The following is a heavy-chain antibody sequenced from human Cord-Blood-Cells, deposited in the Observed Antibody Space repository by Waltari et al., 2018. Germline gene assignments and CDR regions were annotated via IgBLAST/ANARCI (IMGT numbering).Heavy chain of an antibody. CDR3: ARLDYDILTGYPSGAFDI. CDR1: GGSISSSSYY. D-gene: IGHD3-9*01. Sequence: QLQLQESGPGLVKPSETLSLTCTVSGGSISSSSYYCGWIRQPPGKGLEWIGSIYYSGSTYYNPSLKSRVTISVDTSKNQFSLKLSSVTAADTAVYYCARLDYDILTGYPSGAFDIWGQGTMVTVSS. CDR2: IYYSGST. V-gene: IGHV4-39*01. J-gene: IGHJ3*02.